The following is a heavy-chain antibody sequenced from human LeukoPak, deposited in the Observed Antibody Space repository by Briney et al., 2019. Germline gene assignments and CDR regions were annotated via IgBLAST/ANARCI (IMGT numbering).Heavy chain of an antibody. CDR3: ARWIQLWFRKWFDP. V-gene: IGHV4-34*01. D-gene: IGHD5-18*01. CDR2: INHSGST. CDR1: GGSFSGYY. Sequence: SETPSLTCAVYGGSFSGYYWSWIRQPPGKGLEWIGEINHSGSTNYNPSLKSRVTISVDTSKNQFSLKLSSVTAADTAVYYCARWIQLWFRKWFDPWGQGTLVTVSS. J-gene: IGHJ5*02.